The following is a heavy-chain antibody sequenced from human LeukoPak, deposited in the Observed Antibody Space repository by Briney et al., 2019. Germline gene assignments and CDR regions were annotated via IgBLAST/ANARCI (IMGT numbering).Heavy chain of an antibody. Sequence: ASVKVSCKASGYTFTGYYMHWVRQAPGQGLEWMGRINPNSGGTNYAQKFQGRVTMTRDTSISTAYMELSRLRSDDTAVYYCARDWDYYDGSGYYSDAFDIWGQGTMVTVSS. V-gene: IGHV1-2*06. J-gene: IGHJ3*02. CDR3: ARDWDYYDGSGYYSDAFDI. D-gene: IGHD3-22*01. CDR1: GYTFTGYY. CDR2: INPNSGGT.